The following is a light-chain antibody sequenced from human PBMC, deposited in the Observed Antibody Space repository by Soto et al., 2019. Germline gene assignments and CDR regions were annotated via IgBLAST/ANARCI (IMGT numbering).Light chain of an antibody. CDR2: GAS. J-gene: IGKJ5*01. V-gene: IGKV3-20*01. Sequence: EIVLTQSPGTLSLSPGERATLSCRASLIVRNSYLAWYQQKPGQGPRLLIYGASNRATGIPDRFSGSGSGTDFTLTISRLEAEDFAMYYCQQYGSSPITLGQGTRLEI. CDR3: QQYGSSPIT. CDR1: LIVRNSY.